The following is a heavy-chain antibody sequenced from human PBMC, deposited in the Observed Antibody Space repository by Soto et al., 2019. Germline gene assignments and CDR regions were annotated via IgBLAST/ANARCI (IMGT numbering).Heavy chain of an antibody. J-gene: IGHJ4*02. D-gene: IGHD5-12*01. CDR1: GFTFSSYG. V-gene: IGHV3-33*01. CDR2: IWYDGSNK. CDR3: ARTYSGYDWPPEGFDY. Sequence: QVQLVESGGGVVQPGRSLRLSCAASGFTFSSYGMHWVRQAPGKGLEWVAGIWYDGSNKYYADSVKGRFTISRDNSKNTLYLQMNSLRAEDTAVDYCARTYSGYDWPPEGFDYWGQGTLVTVSS.